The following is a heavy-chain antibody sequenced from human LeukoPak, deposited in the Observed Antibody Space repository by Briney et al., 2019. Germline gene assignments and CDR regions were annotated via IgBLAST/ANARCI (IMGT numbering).Heavy chain of an antibody. V-gene: IGHV4-59*12. CDR3: ASNYYDSSGYPSYYFDY. CDR1: GGSISSYY. D-gene: IGHD3-22*01. Sequence: SETLSLTCSVSGGSISSYYWTWIRQPPGKGLEWIGYIYYSGSSNYNPSLKSRVTISVDTSKNQFSLKLSSVTAADTAVYYCASNYYDSSGYPSYYFDYWGQGTLVTVSS. CDR2: IYYSGSS. J-gene: IGHJ4*02.